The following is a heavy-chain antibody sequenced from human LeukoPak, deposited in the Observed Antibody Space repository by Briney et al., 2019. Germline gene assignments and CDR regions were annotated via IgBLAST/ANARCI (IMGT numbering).Heavy chain of an antibody. CDR1: GGTFSSYA. V-gene: IGHV1-69*06. J-gene: IGHJ6*03. CDR3: AREEGRGGHYYYYYYMDV. D-gene: IGHD1-26*01. CDR2: IIPIFGTA. Sequence: ASVKVSCKASGGTFSSYAISWVRQAPGQGLEWMGGIIPIFGTANYAQKFQGRVTITADKSTSTAYMELSSLRSEDTAVYYCAREEGRGGHYYYYYYMDVWGKGTTVTVSS.